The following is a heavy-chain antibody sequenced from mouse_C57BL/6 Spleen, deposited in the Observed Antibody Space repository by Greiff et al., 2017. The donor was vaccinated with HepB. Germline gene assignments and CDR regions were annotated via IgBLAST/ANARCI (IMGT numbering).Heavy chain of an antibody. V-gene: IGHV1-55*01. CDR3: ARKGYYGSTLDY. Sequence: QVQLQQPGAELVKPGASVKMSCKASGYTFTSYWITWVKQRPGQGLEWIGDIYPGSGSPNYNEKFKSKATLTVDTSSSTAYMQLSSLTSEDAAVYYCARKGYYGSTLDYWGQGTTLTVSS. D-gene: IGHD1-1*01. CDR1: GYTFTSYW. J-gene: IGHJ2*01. CDR2: IYPGSGSP.